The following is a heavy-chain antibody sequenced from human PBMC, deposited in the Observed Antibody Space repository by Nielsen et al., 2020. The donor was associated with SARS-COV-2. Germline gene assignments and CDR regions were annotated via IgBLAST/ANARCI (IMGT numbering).Heavy chain of an antibody. V-gene: IGHV3-23*01. D-gene: IGHD3-3*01. J-gene: IGHJ3*02. CDR1: GFTFSSYA. Sequence: GESLKISCAASGFTFSSYAMSWVRQAPGKGLEWVSAISGSGGSTYYADSVKGRFTISRDNSKNTLYLQMNSLRAEDTAVYYCAKDRGFWSGYFDAFDIWGQGTMVTVSS. CDR3: AKDRGFWSGYFDAFDI. CDR2: ISGSGGST.